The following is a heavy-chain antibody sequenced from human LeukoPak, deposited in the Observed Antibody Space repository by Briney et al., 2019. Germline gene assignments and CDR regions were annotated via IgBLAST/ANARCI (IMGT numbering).Heavy chain of an antibody. CDR1: GFTFDDYA. V-gene: IGHV3-43*02. J-gene: IGHJ1*01. Sequence: GGSLRLSCAASGFTFDDYAMHWVRQAPGKGLEWVSLISGDGGSTYYADSVKGRFTISRDNSKNSLYLQINSLRTEDTALYYCAKGYCSSTSCPFQHWGQGTLVTVSS. D-gene: IGHD2-2*01. CDR2: ISGDGGST. CDR3: AKGYCSSTSCPFQH.